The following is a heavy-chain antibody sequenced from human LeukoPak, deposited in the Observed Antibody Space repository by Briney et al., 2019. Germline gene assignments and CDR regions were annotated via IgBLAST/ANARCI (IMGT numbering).Heavy chain of an antibody. CDR1: GGSFSGYY. CDR3: ARGRDIAVA. V-gene: IGHV4-34*01. Sequence: PSETLSLTCAVYGGSFSGYYWSWIRQPPGKGLEWIGEINHSGSTNYNLSLKSRVTISIDTSKNQFSLKLGSVTAADTAVYYCARGRDIAVAWGQGTLVIVSS. J-gene: IGHJ5*02. CDR2: INHSGST. D-gene: IGHD6-19*01.